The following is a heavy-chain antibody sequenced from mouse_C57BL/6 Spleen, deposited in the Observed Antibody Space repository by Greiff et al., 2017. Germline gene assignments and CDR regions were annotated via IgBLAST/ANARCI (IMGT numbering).Heavy chain of an antibody. J-gene: IGHJ3*01. D-gene: IGHD4-1*01. V-gene: IGHV5-17*01. CDR3: AELGRFAY. CDR1: GFTFSDYG. Sequence: EVKLMESGGGLVKPGGSLKLSCAASGFTFSDYGMHWVRQAPEKGLEWVAYISSGSSTIYYADTVKGRVTISRDNSKNTLFLQMTSLRSEDTAMYYCAELGRFAYWGQGTLVTVSA. CDR2: ISSGSSTI.